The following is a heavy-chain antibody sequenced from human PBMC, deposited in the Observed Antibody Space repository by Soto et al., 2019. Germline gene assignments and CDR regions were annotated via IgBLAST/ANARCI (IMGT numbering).Heavy chain of an antibody. CDR3: AKDIRTDYYDSSGYYPQGFDP. Sequence: GGSLRLSCAASGFTFSSYAMSWVRQAPGKGLEWVSAISGSGGSTYYADSVKGRFTISRDNSKNTLYLQMNSLRAEDTAVYYCAKDIRTDYYDSSGYYPQGFDPSGQGTLVTVSS. J-gene: IGHJ5*02. D-gene: IGHD3-22*01. CDR2: ISGSGGST. CDR1: GFTFSSYA. V-gene: IGHV3-23*01.